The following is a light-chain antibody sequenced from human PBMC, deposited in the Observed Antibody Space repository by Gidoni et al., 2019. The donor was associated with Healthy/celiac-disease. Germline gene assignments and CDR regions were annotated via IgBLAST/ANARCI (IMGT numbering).Light chain of an antibody. V-gene: IGKV3-20*01. CDR2: GAS. Sequence: VLTQSPGTLSLSPGERATLSCRARQRVSSSYLAWYQQKPGQAPRLLIYGASSRATGIPDRFSGSGSGTDFTLTISRLEPEDLAVYYCQQYGSSPLTFGGGTKVEIK. J-gene: IGKJ4*01. CDR1: QRVSSSY. CDR3: QQYGSSPLT.